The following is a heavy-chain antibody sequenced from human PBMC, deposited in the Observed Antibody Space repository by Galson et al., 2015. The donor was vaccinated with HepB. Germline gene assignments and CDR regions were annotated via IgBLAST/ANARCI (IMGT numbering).Heavy chain of an antibody. CDR3: TRHGGGDGSCSY. D-gene: IGHD3-10*01. Sequence: SLRLSCAASGFTFSGSAMHWVRQASGKGLEWVGRIRSKANSYATAYAASVKGRFTTSRDDSKNTAYLQMNSLKTEDTAVYYCTRHGGGDGSCSYWGQGTLVTVSS. CDR2: IRSKANSYAT. J-gene: IGHJ4*02. V-gene: IGHV3-73*01. CDR1: GFTFSGSA.